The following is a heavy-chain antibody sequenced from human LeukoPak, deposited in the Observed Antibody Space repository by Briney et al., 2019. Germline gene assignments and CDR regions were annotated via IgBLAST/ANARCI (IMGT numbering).Heavy chain of an antibody. CDR2: ST. CDR3: AKGRWGLTINNFDI. V-gene: IGHV3-23*03. Sequence: GGSLRLSCAASGFSVTTYAMGWVRQAPGKGLEWVSVSTHYADSVKGRFTISRDSSKNTLYLQMNSLRGEDTAVYYCAKGRWGLTINNFDIWGQGTMVTVYS. CDR1: GFSVTTYA. J-gene: IGHJ3*02. D-gene: IGHD3-9*01.